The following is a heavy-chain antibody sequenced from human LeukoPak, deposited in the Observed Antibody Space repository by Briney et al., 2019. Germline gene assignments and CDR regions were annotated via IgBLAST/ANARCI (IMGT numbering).Heavy chain of an antibody. CDR2: ISAYNGNT. D-gene: IGHD5-12*01. CDR3: ARSEGYSGYDYHDY. V-gene: IGHV1-18*01. Sequence: ASVKVSCKASGYTFTSYGISWVRQAPGQGLEWMGWISAYNGNTNYAQKLQGRVTMTTDTSTSTAYMELSRLRSDDTAVYYCARSEGYSGYDYHDYWGQGTLVTVSS. J-gene: IGHJ4*02. CDR1: GYTFTSYG.